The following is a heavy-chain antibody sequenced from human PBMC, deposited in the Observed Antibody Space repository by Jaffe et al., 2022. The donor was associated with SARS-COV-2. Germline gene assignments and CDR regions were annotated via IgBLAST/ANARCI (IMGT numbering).Heavy chain of an antibody. CDR3: ARLWSSGPALGDY. V-gene: IGHV4-39*01. D-gene: IGHD6-19*01. J-gene: IGHJ4*02. Sequence: QLQLQESGPGLVKPSETLSLTCTVSGGSISSSSFYWGWIRQPPGKGLEWIGSIYYSGSTYYNPSLKTRVTISVDTSKNQFSLNLNSVTAADTAVYYCARLWSSGPALGDYWGQGTLVTVSS. CDR1: GGSISSSSFY. CDR2: IYYSGST.